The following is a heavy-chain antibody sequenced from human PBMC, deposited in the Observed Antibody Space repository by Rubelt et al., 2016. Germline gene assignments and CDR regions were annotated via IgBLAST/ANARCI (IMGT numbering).Heavy chain of an antibody. V-gene: IGHV4-61*01. CDR1: GGSVSSGSYY. CDR2: IFYSGST. CDR3: ARGEVYYDNNHGMDV. D-gene: IGHD3-22*01. Sequence: QVQLQESGPGLVKPSETLSLTCTVSGGSVSSGSYYWSWIRQPPGKGLEWLGYIFYSGSTNYDPPLKSRVPISVDTSKNQFSLKRTSVTAADTAVFYCARGEVYYDNNHGMDVWGQGTTVTVSS. J-gene: IGHJ6*02.